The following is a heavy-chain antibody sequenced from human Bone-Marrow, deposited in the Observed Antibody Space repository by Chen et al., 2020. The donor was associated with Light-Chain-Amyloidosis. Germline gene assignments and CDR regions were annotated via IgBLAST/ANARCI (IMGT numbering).Heavy chain of an antibody. CDR3: ARGGPWVGFDP. CDR1: GFTVSSNY. V-gene: IGHV3-53*01. D-gene: IGHD1-26*01. CDR2: IYSGGST. Sequence: EVQLVESGGGLIQPGGSLRLSCAASGFTVSSNYMSWVRQAPGRGLEWVSVIYSGGSTYPAGRVKGRFTITSDNTQNTVFLQIRSPRAEDTAGYYWARGGPWVGFDPWGQGTLVTVSS. J-gene: IGHJ5*02.